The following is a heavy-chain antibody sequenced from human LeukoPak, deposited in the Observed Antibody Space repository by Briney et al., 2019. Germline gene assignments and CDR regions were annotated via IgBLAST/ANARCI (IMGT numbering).Heavy chain of an antibody. D-gene: IGHD5-24*01. CDR1: GGSIRTFY. J-gene: IGHJ4*02. CDR3: ARGDGYNYFDY. V-gene: IGHV4-4*09. CDR2: INDGGST. Sequence: PSETLSLTCTVSGGSIRTFYWSWIRQPPGKGLEWIGFINDGGSTNYNPSLKSRVTMSVDTSKNQFSLKLNSVTAADSAVYYCARGDGYNYFDYWGQGTLVTVSS.